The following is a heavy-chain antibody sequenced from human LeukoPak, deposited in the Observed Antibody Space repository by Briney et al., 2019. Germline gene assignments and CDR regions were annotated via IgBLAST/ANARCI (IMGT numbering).Heavy chain of an antibody. CDR2: IWYDGSNK. V-gene: IGHV3-33*01. CDR1: GFTFSSYG. D-gene: IGHD2-15*01. J-gene: IGHJ4*02. Sequence: GRSLRPSCAASGFTFSSYGMHWVRQAPGKGLEWVAVIWYDGSNKYYADSVKGRFTISRDNSKNTLYLQMNSLRAEDTAVYYCARGGGYYPIDYWGQGTLVTVSS. CDR3: ARGGGYYPIDY.